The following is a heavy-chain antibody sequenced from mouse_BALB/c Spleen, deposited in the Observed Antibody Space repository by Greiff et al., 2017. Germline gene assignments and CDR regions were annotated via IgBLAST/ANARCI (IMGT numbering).Heavy chain of an antibody. CDR3: TRDQGGNPFFDY. J-gene: IGHJ2*01. D-gene: IGHD1-1*02. CDR2: ISSGGSYT. Sequence: EVKLMESGGDLVKPGGSLKLSCAASGFTFSSYGMSWVRQTPDKRLEWVATISSGGSYTYYPDSVKGRFTISRDNAKNTLYLQMSSLKSEDTAMYYCTRDQGGNPFFDYWGQGTTLTVSS. CDR1: GFTFSSYG. V-gene: IGHV5-6*01.